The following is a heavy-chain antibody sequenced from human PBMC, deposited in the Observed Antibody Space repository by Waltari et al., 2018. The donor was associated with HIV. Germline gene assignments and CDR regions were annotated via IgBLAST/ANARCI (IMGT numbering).Heavy chain of an antibody. CDR3: ASQYSTDYYYYYGMDV. D-gene: IGHD6-6*01. V-gene: IGHV1-69*04. J-gene: IGHJ6*02. CDR1: GGTFSSYA. Sequence: QVQLVQSGAEVKKPGSPVKVSCKASGGTFSSYALRWVRQATGQGLEWMGRIIPILGIANYAQKFQGRVTITADKSTSTAYMELSSLRSEDTAVYYCASQYSTDYYYYYGMDVWGQGTTVTVSS. CDR2: IIPILGIA.